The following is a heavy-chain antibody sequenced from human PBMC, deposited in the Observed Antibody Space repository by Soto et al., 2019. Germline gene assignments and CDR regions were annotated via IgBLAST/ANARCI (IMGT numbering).Heavy chain of an antibody. D-gene: IGHD3-22*01. CDR2: ISYDGSNK. CDR3: AKPYYDSLYYFDY. J-gene: IGHJ4*02. V-gene: IGHV3-30*18. Sequence: QVQLVESGGGVVQPGRSLRLSCAASGFTFSSYGMHWVRQAPGKGLEWVAVISYDGSNKYYADSAKGRFTISRDNSKNTLYLQMNSLRAEDTAVYYCAKPYYDSLYYFDYWGQGTLVTVSS. CDR1: GFTFSSYG.